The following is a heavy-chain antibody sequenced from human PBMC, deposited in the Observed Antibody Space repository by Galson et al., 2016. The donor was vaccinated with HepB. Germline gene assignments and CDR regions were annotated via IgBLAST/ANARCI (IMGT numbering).Heavy chain of an antibody. Sequence: SLRLSCAASGFTVSSNYMSWVRQAPGKGLEWVANINPDGSQTYYVDSVKGRFNISKDNAKNSLYLRMNSLRADDTAVYYCARDPMRFAFDLWGQGTMVTVSS. CDR2: INPDGSQT. CDR1: GFTVSSNY. CDR3: ARDPMRFAFDL. J-gene: IGHJ3*01. V-gene: IGHV3-7*01.